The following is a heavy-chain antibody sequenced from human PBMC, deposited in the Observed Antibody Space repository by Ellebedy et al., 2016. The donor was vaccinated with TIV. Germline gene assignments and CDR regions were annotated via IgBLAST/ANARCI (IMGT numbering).Heavy chain of an antibody. CDR3: ARDEGGSGSLSY. CDR2: ISYTGST. D-gene: IGHD3-10*01. CDR1: GGSISSFY. Sequence: MPSETLSLTCTVSGGSISSFYWSWIRQPPEKGLEWICYISYTGSTNYNPSLKSRVTMSVDPSKNQFSLKLSSVTAADTAVYYCARDEGGSGSLSYWGQGTLVTVSS. J-gene: IGHJ4*02. V-gene: IGHV4-59*12.